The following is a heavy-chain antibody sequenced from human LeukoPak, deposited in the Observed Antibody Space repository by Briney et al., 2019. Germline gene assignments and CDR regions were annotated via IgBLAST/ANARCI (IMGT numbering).Heavy chain of an antibody. Sequence: SETLSLTCTVSGGSISSSSYYWGWIRQPPGKGLEWIGSIYYSGSTYHNPSLKSRVTISVDTSKNQFSLKLTSVTAADTAVYYCATTLEDIAARWSPFDYWGQGTLVTVSS. CDR2: IYYSGST. CDR1: GGSISSSSYY. CDR3: ATTLEDIAARWSPFDY. D-gene: IGHD6-6*01. V-gene: IGHV4-39*01. J-gene: IGHJ4*02.